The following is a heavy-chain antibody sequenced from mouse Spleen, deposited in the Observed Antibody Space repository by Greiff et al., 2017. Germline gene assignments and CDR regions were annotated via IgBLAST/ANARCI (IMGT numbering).Heavy chain of an antibody. D-gene: IGHD2-2*01. CDR2: IDPSDSET. V-gene: IGHV1-52*01. Sequence: QVQLQQPGAELVRPGSSVKLSCKASGYTFPSYWLHWVQQRPIQGLEWIGNIDPSDSETHYTQKFKDKATLTVDKSSSTAYMQLSSLTSEDSAVYYWARGRGYDEEDWFAYWGQGTLVTVSA. CDR3: ARGRGYDEEDWFAY. J-gene: IGHJ3*01. CDR1: GYTFPSYW.